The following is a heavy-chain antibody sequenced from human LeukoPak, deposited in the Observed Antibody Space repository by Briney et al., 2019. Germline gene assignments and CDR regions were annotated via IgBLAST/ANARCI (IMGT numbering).Heavy chain of an antibody. J-gene: IGHJ3*02. V-gene: IGHV3-74*01. CDR1: GLTFSSYA. Sequence: PGGSLRLSCAASGLTFSSYAMSWVRQAPGKGLVWVSRINSDGSSTSYADSVKGRFTISRDNAKNTLYLQMNSLRAEDTAVYYCARGLVGATRNDAFDIWGQGTMVTVSS. D-gene: IGHD1-26*01. CDR2: INSDGSST. CDR3: ARGLVGATRNDAFDI.